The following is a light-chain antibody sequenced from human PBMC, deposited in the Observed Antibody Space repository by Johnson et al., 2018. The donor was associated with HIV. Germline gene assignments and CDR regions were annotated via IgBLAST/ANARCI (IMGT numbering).Light chain of an antibody. J-gene: IGLJ1*01. CDR1: SSNIGNNY. V-gene: IGLV1-51*01. Sequence: QSVLTQPPSVSAAPGQKVTISCSGSSSNIGNNYVSWYQQVPGTAPKLLIFDNNKRPSGIPDRFSGSKSGTSATLDITGLQTGDEADYYFGTWDSGLGVYVFGTGTKVTVL. CDR2: DNN. CDR3: GTWDSGLGVYV.